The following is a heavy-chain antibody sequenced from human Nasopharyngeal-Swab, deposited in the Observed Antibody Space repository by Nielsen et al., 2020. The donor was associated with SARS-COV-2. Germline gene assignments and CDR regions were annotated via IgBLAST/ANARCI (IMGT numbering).Heavy chain of an antibody. J-gene: IGHJ6*02. CDR1: GFTFSSYW. V-gene: IGHV3-7*01. CDR2: IKQDGSEK. CDR3: ARGCVLTGPSCYYYGMDV. Sequence: LSLTCAASGFTFSSYWMSWVRQAPGKGLEWVANIKQDGSEKYYVDSVKGRFTISRDNAKNSLYLQMNSLRAEDTAVYYCARGCVLTGPSCYYYGMDVWGQGTTVTVSS. D-gene: IGHD3-9*01.